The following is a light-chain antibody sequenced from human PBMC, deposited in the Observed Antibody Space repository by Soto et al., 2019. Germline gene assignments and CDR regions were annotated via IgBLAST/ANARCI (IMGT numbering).Light chain of an antibody. V-gene: IGLV1-44*01. J-gene: IGLJ2*01. CDR3: AAWDDSLSGHVV. CDR2: AND. CDR1: SSNIGSNA. Sequence: QSVLTQSPSTSRTPGQRVTISCSGSSSNIGSNAVNWYQQLPGTAPRLVIYANDQRPSGVPARFSGSKSGTSASLAISGLQSEDEAVYYCAAWDDSLSGHVVFGGGTKLTVL.